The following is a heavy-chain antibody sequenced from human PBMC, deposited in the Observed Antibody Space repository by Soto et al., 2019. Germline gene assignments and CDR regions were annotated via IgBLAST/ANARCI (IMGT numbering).Heavy chain of an antibody. CDR2: IYYSGST. D-gene: IGHD3-10*01. CDR1: GGSISSSSYY. CDR3: ATHMVRGVMGWFDP. V-gene: IGHV4-39*01. Sequence: QLQLQESGPGLVKPSETLSLTCTVSGGSISSSSYYWGWIRQPPGKGLEWIGSIYYSGSTYYNQAPKRGVTVSEDTSRSQFALKLSSVTAADTAVYDCATHMVRGVMGWFDPWGQGSLVTVSS. J-gene: IGHJ5*02.